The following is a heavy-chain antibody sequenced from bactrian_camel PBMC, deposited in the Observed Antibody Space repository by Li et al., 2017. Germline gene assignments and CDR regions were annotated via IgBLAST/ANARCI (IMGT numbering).Heavy chain of an antibody. J-gene: IGHJ6*01. CDR1: GFTFRGFG. Sequence: VQLVESGGGLVQPGGSLRLSCSTSGFTFRGFGMGWVRQAQGKELEWISAINTLGDDTYYADSVKGRFTISRDNAKNTLYLQLNSLKTEDTAMYYCARKLAAANYLALSVRAFDYRGQGTQVTVS. CDR3: ARKLAAANYLALSVRAFDY. V-gene: IGHV3S1*01. D-gene: IGHD1*01. CDR2: INTLGDDT.